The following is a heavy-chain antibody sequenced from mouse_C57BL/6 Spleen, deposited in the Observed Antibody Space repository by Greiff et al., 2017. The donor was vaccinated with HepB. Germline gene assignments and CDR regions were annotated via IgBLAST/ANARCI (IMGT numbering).Heavy chain of an antibody. CDR3: ARRGDYDVRNAMDY. V-gene: IGHV1-69*01. CDR2: IDPSDSYT. Sequence: LQQPGAELVMPGASVKLSCKASGYTFTSYWMHWVKQRPGQGLEWIGEIDPSDSYTNYNQKFKGKSTLTVDKSSSTAYMQLSSLTSEDSAVYYCARRGDYDVRNAMDYWGQGTSVTVSS. J-gene: IGHJ4*01. D-gene: IGHD2-4*01. CDR1: GYTFTSYW.